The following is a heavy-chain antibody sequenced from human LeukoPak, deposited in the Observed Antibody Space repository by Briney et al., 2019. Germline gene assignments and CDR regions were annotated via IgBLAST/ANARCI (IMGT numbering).Heavy chain of an antibody. CDR2: INQDGSEK. CDR3: ARDRCVVVVVTGTPTYYNHGMDV. D-gene: IGHD2-15*01. Sequence: QPGGSLRLSCATSGFTFNSYSMSWVRQAPAKGLEWVASINQDGSEKYYVDSVKGRFTISRDNGKNSLYLQMNSLRAGDTAVYYCARDRCVVVVVTGTPTYYNHGMDVWGQGTTATVSS. V-gene: IGHV3-7*05. CDR1: GFTFNSYS. J-gene: IGHJ6*02.